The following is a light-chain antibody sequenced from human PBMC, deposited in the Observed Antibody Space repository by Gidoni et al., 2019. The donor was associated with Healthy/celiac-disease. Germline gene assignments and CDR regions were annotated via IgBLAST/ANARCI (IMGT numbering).Light chain of an antibody. CDR2: RNN. CDR1: SSNIGSNY. V-gene: IGLV1-47*01. Sequence: QSVLTQPPSPSGTPGQLVTISCSGSSSNIGSNYVYWYQQLPGTAPKLLIYRNNQRPSGVPDRFSGSKSGTSASLAISGLRSEDEADYYCAAWDDSLSGYVVFGGGTKLTVL. CDR3: AAWDDSLSGYVV. J-gene: IGLJ2*01.